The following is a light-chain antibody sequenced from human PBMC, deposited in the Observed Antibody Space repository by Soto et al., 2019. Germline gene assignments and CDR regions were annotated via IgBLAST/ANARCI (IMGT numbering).Light chain of an antibody. J-gene: IGLJ2*01. V-gene: IGLV1-40*01. CDR1: SSNIGAGYD. CDR3: QSYDSSLSGSVV. Sequence: QPVLTQPPSVSGAPGQRVTISCTGSSSNIGAGYDVQWYQQLPGTAPKLLIYGNSNRPSRVPDRFSGSKSGTSASLAITGLQAEDEADYYCQSYDSSLSGSVVFGGGTKLTVL. CDR2: GNS.